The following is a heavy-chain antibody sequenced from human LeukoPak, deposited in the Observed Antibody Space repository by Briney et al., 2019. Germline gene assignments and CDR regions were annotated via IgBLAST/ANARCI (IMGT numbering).Heavy chain of an antibody. V-gene: IGHV3-23*01. D-gene: IGHD3-3*01. J-gene: IGHJ6*03. CDR3: AKSSEDKFDFWSGSYTTYYYYYMDV. CDR2: IGGSGGST. CDR1: GFTLSSYA. Sequence: GGSLRLSCTASGFTLSSYAMSWVRQAPGKGLEWVSIIGGSGGSTYYADSVKGRFAISTDNSKNRLYLQMNSLRAEDTALYYCAKSSEDKFDFWSGSYTTYYYYYMDVWGKGATVTVSS.